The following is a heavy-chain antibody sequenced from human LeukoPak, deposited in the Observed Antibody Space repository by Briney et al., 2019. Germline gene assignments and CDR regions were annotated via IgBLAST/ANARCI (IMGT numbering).Heavy chain of an antibody. D-gene: IGHD3-3*01. J-gene: IGHJ4*02. V-gene: IGHV4-34*01. CDR2: TNHSGST. Sequence: PSETLSLTCAVYGGSFSGYYWSWIRQPPGKGLEWIGETNHSGSTNYNPSLKSRVTISVDTSKNQFSLKLSSVTAADTAVYYCARGGIFGVVKKIKNYFDYWGQGTLVTVSS. CDR3: ARGGIFGVVKKIKNYFDY. CDR1: GGSFSGYY.